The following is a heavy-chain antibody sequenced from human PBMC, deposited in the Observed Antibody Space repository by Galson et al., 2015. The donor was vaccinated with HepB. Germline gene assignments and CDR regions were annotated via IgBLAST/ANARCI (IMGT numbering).Heavy chain of an antibody. J-gene: IGHJ6*02. CDR3: AKDIRRGFGYKFYYYGLDV. D-gene: IGHD3-10*01. V-gene: IGHV3-23*01. CDR2: ISGTGGTT. CDR1: GFTFSSYA. Sequence: SLRLSCAASGFTFSSYAVTWVRQAPGEGLEWVSSISGTGGTTFYADSVKGRFTISRDNSQDTVYLQMNSLTAEDTAVYYCAKDIRRGFGYKFYYYGLDVWGQGTTVTVSS.